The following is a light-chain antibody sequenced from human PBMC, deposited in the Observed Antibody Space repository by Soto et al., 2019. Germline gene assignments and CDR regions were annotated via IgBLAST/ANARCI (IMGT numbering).Light chain of an antibody. V-gene: IGKV3-20*01. CDR2: GAS. CDR3: QQYGSSPT. Sequence: EIVLTQSPGTLSLSPGERATLSCRASQSVSSSYLAWYQQKPGQAPRLLIYGASSRATGFPDRFSGSGSGTDFTLTISRLEPEDFAVYYCQQYGSSPTFGGGTKVEIK. CDR1: QSVSSSY. J-gene: IGKJ4*01.